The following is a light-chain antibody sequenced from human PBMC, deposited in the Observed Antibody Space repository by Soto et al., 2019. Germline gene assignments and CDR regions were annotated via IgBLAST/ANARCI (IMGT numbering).Light chain of an antibody. J-gene: IGKJ1*01. CDR3: QQYGSSPWT. CDR2: GAS. V-gene: IGKV3-20*01. Sequence: EIVLPQSPGTLSLSPGERATLSCRASQSVSSSYLAWYQQKPGQAPRLFIYGASSRATGIPDRFSGSGSGTDFTLTISRLEPEDFAVYYCQQYGSSPWTFGQGTKVEIK. CDR1: QSVSSSY.